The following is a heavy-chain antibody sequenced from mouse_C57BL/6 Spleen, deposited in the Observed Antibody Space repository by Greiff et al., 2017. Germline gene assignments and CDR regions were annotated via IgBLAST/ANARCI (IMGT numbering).Heavy chain of an antibody. J-gene: IGHJ3*01. Sequence: QVQLKQSGAELVRPGTSVKVSCKASGYAFTNYLIEWVKQRPGQGLEWIGVINPGSGGTNYNEKFKGKATLTADKSSSTAYMQLSSLTSEDSAVYFCARWGITTDVPYGGQGTLVTVSA. D-gene: IGHD1-1*01. V-gene: IGHV1-54*01. CDR1: GYAFTNYL. CDR2: INPGSGGT. CDR3: ARWGITTDVPY.